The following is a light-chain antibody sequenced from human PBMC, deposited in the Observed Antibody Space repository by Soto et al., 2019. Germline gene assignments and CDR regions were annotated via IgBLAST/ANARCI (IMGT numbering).Light chain of an antibody. CDR3: QSYDRSLRGYV. V-gene: IGLV1-40*01. Sequence: QSVVTQPPSVSGAPGQRVTISCTGTSSNIGAGYDVHWYQHLPGTAPKLLIYGNTIRPSGVPDRFSGSKSGTSASLAITWLQAEDEADYYCQSYDRSLRGYVFGTGTKLTVL. CDR1: SSNIGAGYD. CDR2: GNT. J-gene: IGLJ1*01.